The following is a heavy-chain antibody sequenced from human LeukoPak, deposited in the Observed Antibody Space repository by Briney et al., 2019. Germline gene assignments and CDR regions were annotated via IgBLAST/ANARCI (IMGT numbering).Heavy chain of an antibody. CDR1: GDSISSYY. Sequence: PSETLSLTCTVSGDSISSYYWSWIRQPAGKGLEWIGRIYTSGSTNYNPSLKSRVTMSVDTSENQFSLKLSSVTAADTAVYHCARAIRRFLESNYYYYGMDVWGQGTTVTVSS. CDR2: IYTSGST. V-gene: IGHV4-4*07. J-gene: IGHJ6*02. CDR3: ARAIRRFLESNYYYYGMDV. D-gene: IGHD3-3*01.